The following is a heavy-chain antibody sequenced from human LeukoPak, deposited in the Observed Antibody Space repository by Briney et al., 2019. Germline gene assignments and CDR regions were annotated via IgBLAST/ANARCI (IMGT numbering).Heavy chain of an antibody. CDR3: AIDINGWYKN. V-gene: IGHV3-21*01. D-gene: IGHD6-19*01. CDR2: ISSSSSYI. J-gene: IGHJ4*02. CDR1: GFIFSSYG. Sequence: GGSLRLSCAASGFIFSSYGMHWVRQAPGKGLEWVSSISSSSSYIYYADSVKGRFTISRDNAKNSLYLQMSSLRAEDTAVYYCAIDINGWYKNWGQGTLVTVSS.